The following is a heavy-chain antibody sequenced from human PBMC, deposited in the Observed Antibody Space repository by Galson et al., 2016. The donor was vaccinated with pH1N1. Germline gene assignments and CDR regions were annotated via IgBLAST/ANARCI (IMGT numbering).Heavy chain of an antibody. D-gene: IGHD3-16*01. Sequence: GAEVKKPGESLKISCKASGYSFIDYWIGWVRQMTGKGLGWMGIIFPGDSDTRYSPSFQGQVTISADKSINTAYLQWSSLKASDTAIYYCARLRGSDFDYWGQGTLVTVSS. CDR3: ARLRGSDFDY. CDR2: IFPGDSDT. J-gene: IGHJ4*02. CDR1: GYSFIDYW. V-gene: IGHV5-51*03.